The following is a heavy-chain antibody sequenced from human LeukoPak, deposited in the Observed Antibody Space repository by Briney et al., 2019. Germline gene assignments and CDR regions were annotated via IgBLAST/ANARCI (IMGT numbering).Heavy chain of an antibody. CDR3: AKAATYFYGSVTYDWFES. CDR1: GFRVSDQY. J-gene: IGHJ5*01. Sequence: GGSLRLSCAASGFRVSDQYMNWVRQAPGKGLEWGSYISATGFTIYYADSVRDRFTISRDNGKNTIYLQMNSLRVDDTAIYYCAKAATYFYGSVTYDWFESWGQGTLVTVSS. V-gene: IGHV3-11*04. D-gene: IGHD3-10*01. CDR2: ISATGFTI.